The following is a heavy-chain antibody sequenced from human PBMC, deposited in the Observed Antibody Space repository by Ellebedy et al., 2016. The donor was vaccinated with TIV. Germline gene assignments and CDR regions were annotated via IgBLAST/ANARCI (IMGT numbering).Heavy chain of an antibody. CDR2: IYPGDSDT. CDR1: GYNFAGYW. V-gene: IGHV5-51*01. CDR3: TRLGAPMDV. D-gene: IGHD3-16*01. Sequence: GESLKISCKASGYNFAGYWIGWVRQMPGKGLEWMGIIYPGDSDTRYSPSFKGHVTISADKSTGTAYLQWSGLKASDSAMYYCTRLGAPMDVWGQGTTVTVSS. J-gene: IGHJ6*02.